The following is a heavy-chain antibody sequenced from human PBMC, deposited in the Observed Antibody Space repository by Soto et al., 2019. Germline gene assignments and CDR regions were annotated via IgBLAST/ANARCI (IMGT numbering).Heavy chain of an antibody. CDR1: GYTFTSYD. J-gene: IGHJ4*02. CDR3: ARESEDLTSNFDY. Sequence: ASVKVSCKASGYTFTSYDINWVRQATGQGLEWMGWMNPNSGNTGYAQKFQGRVTMTRNTSISTAYMELSSLRSEDTAVYYCARESEDLTSNFDYWGQGTLVTVSS. V-gene: IGHV1-8*01. CDR2: MNPNSGNT.